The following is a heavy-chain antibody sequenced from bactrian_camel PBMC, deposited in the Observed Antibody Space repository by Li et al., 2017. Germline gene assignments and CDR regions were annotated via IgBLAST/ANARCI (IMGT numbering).Heavy chain of an antibody. J-gene: IGHJ6*01. D-gene: IGHD1*01. V-gene: IGHV3S55*01. CDR2: IGYFGKT. CDR3: VAGGCQYAPLDRRSYDT. Sequence: VQLVESGGGSVQSGGSLTLSCRASGYTNKKYCVAYFRQAPGKEREGVASIGYFGKTRYAEFVKGRFTISSDKAKNTLYLQMNSLKPEDTAMYYCVAGGCQYAPLDRRSYDTWGQGTQ. CDR1: GYTNKKYC.